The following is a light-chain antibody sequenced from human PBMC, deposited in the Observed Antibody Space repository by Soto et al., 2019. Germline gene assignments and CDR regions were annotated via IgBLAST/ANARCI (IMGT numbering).Light chain of an antibody. V-gene: IGLV2-8*01. CDR3: SSYAGSNWFV. CDR1: RSDVGVYNY. CDR2: EVS. J-gene: IGLJ1*01. Sequence: QSVLTQPPSASGSPGQSVTISCTGTRSDVGVYNYVSWYQQHPGKAPKLMIYEVSKRPSGVPDRFSGSKSGNTASLTVSGLQAEDEADYYCSSYAGSNWFVFGTGTKLTVL.